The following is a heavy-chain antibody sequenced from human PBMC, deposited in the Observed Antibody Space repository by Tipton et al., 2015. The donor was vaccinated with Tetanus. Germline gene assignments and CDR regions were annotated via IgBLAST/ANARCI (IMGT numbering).Heavy chain of an antibody. Sequence: TLSLTCSVSGGSISGNSYYWGWIRQSQGKGLEWIGAMYQTGSTDYNPFLKSRVTMSMDTSKNQFSLKLTSVTAADTAVYYCARLSDYIWWRGARVDYWGPGTLVSVHS. CDR3: ARLSDYIWWRGARVDY. V-gene: IGHV4-39*01. CDR2: MYQTGST. CDR1: GGSISGNSYY. J-gene: IGHJ4*02. D-gene: IGHD3-16*01.